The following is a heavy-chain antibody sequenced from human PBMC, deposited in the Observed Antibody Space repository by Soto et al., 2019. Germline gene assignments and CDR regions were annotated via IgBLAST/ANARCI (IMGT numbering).Heavy chain of an antibody. J-gene: IGHJ5*02. CDR2: MNPNSGNT. Sequence: GPVKVSCKASGYTFTSYDINWVRLATGQGLEWMGWMNPNSGNTAYAQKFQGRVTMTRNTSISTAYMELGSLRSEDTAVYYCARLKQDYAVAWGQGTLVTVSS. D-gene: IGHD3-16*01. CDR3: ARLKQDYAVA. V-gene: IGHV1-8*01. CDR1: GYTFTSYD.